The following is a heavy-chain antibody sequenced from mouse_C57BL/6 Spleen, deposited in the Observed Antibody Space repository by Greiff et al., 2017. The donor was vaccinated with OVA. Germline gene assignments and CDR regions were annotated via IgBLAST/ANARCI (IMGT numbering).Heavy chain of an antibody. V-gene: IGHV1-15*01. CDR1: GYTFTDYE. CDR3: TSFQTGTSLYFDY. J-gene: IGHJ2*01. CDR2: IDPETGGT. D-gene: IGHD4-1*01. Sequence: VQLQQSGAELVRPGASVTLSCKASGYTFTDYEMHWVKQTPVHGLEWIGAIDPETGGTAYNQKFKGKAILTADKSSSTAYMELRSLTSEDSAVYYCTSFQTGTSLYFDYWGQGTTLTVSS.